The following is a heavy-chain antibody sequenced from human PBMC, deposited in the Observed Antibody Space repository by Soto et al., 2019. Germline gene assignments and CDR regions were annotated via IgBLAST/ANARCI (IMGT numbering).Heavy chain of an antibody. V-gene: IGHV4-30-4*01. CDR2: IYYSGST. CDR3: ARECGYDPYFQH. J-gene: IGHJ1*01. D-gene: IGHD5-12*01. CDR1: GGSISSGDYY. Sequence: QVQLQESGPGLVKPSQTLSLTCTVSGGSISSGDYYWSWIRQPPGKGLEWIGYIYYSGSTYYNPSLRSRVTISVDTSKNQFSLKLSSVTAGDAAVYYCARECGYDPYFQHWGQGTLVTVSS.